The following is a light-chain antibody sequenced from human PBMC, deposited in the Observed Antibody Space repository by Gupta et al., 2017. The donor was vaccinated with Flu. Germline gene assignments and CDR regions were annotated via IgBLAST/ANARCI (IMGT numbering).Light chain of an antibody. CDR2: EVS. J-gene: IGLJ2*01. V-gene: IGLV2-14*01. CDR3: GSYGAVGV. Sequence: QSALTQPASVSGSPGQSIAISCTGTSSDIGAYNYVSWYQQHPGKAPKLMIYEVSNRPSGVSTRFSGSKSGNTASLTISGLEAEDESDYFGGSYGAVGVFGGGTKVTVL. CDR1: SSDIGAYNY.